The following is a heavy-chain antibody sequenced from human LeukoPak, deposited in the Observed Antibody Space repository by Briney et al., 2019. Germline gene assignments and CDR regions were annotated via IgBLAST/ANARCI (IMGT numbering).Heavy chain of an antibody. J-gene: IGHJ4*02. Sequence: GGSLRLSCAASGFTFSSYIMYWVRQAPGKGLEWVASISNSGNNIYYPDSVKGRFTTSRDNAKGSLYLQMSSLRAEDTAVYYCARGSSWSYDYWGRGTLVTVSS. CDR1: GFTFSSYI. CDR3: ARGSSWSYDY. CDR2: ISNSGNNI. V-gene: IGHV3-21*06. D-gene: IGHD6-13*01.